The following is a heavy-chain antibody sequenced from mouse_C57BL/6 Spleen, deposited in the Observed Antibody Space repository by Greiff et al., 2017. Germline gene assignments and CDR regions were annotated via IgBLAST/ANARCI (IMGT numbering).Heavy chain of an antibody. Sequence: EVKLVESEGGLVQPGSSMKLSCTASGFTFSDYYMAWVRQVPEKGLEWVANINYDGSSTYYLDSLKSRFIISRDNAKNILYLQMSSLKSEDTATYYCARDGYYSNYNYFDYWGQGTTLTVSS. J-gene: IGHJ2*01. CDR3: ARDGYYSNYNYFDY. V-gene: IGHV5-16*01. CDR2: INYDGSST. CDR1: GFTFSDYY. D-gene: IGHD2-5*01.